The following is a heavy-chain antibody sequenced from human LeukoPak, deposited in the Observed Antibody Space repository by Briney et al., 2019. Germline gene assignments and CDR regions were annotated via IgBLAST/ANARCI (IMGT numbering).Heavy chain of an antibody. CDR3: ARDDYYDSSGYYYGGDY. Sequence: SETLSLTCTVSRGSISSSSYYWGWIRQPPGKGLEWIGSIYYSGSTYYNPSLKSRVTISVDTSKNQFSLKLSSVTAADTAVYYCARDDYYDSSGYYYGGDYWGQGTLVTVSS. CDR2: IYYSGST. CDR1: RGSISSSSYY. J-gene: IGHJ4*02. V-gene: IGHV4-39*07. D-gene: IGHD3-22*01.